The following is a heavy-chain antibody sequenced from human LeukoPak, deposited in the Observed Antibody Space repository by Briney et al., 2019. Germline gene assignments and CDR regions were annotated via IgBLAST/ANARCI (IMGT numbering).Heavy chain of an antibody. Sequence: ASVTVSCKASGYTFTSYAMNWVRQAPGQGLEWMGWINTNTGNPTYAQGFTGRFVFSLDTSVSTAYLQISSLKAEDTAVYYCASGLWFGELVFDPWGQGTLVTVSS. J-gene: IGHJ5*02. CDR3: ASGLWFGELVFDP. CDR2: INTNTGNP. D-gene: IGHD3-10*01. V-gene: IGHV7-4-1*02. CDR1: GYTFTSYA.